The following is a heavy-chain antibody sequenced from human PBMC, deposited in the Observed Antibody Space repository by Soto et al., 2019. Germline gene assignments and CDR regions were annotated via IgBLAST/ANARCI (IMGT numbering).Heavy chain of an antibody. CDR2: FSYGGTT. CDR1: VKPMTGGYY. D-gene: IGHD2-15*01. Sequence: SETRSLTCDGSVKPMTGGYYWGWIRQSPGKGLEWIASFSYGGTTYYNPSLRTRLARSIDSPKNPFSLRLSSVTAADTALYYCARGWYYFDFWGQG. CDR3: ARGWYYFDF. V-gene: IGHV4-38-2*01. J-gene: IGHJ4*02.